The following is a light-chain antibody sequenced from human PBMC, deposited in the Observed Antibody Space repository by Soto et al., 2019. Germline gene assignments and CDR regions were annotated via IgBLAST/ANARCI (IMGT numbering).Light chain of an antibody. CDR2: AAS. V-gene: IGKV3-20*01. J-gene: IGKJ2*01. CDR1: QSVSSNY. CDR3: QQYGSSLPNT. Sequence: EMVLTQSPGTLSLSPGETATLSCRASQSVSSNYLAWYQQKPGQAPRLLIYAASRRATGIPDRFSGSGSGTDFTSTISRLEPEDFAMYYCQQYGSSLPNTFGQGTKLEIK.